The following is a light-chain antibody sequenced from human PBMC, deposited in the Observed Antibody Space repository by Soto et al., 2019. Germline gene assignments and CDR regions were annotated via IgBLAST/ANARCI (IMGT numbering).Light chain of an antibody. V-gene: IGLV2-14*03. J-gene: IGLJ2*01. CDR2: DVS. CDR1: SSDIGWFNY. CDR3: SSYTRSNTVI. Sequence: QSALTQPASVSGSPGQSITFSCTGTSSDIGWFNYVCWYQHRPGEAPKLLISDVSNRPSGVSNRFSGSKSDNTASLTISGLQPEDEADYYCSSYTRSNTVIFGGGTKLTVL.